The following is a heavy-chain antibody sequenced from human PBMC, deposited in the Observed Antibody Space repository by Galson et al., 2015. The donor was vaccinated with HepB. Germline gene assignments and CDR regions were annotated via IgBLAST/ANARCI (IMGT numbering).Heavy chain of an antibody. CDR3: ARVADSSGYYYGWGDC. CDR1: GFTFSSYA. Sequence: SLRLSCAASGFTFSSYAMHWVRQAPGKGLEWVAVISYDESNKYYADSVKGRFTISRDNSKNTLYLQMNSLRAEDTAVYYCARVADSSGYYYGWGDCWGQGTLVTVSS. J-gene: IGHJ4*02. D-gene: IGHD3-22*01. CDR2: ISYDESNK. V-gene: IGHV3-30-3*01.